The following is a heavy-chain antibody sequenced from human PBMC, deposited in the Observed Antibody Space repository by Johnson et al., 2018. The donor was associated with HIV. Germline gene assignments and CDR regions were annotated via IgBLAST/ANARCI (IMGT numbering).Heavy chain of an antibody. CDR1: GFTFSPYW. CDR2: IISDVSSA. D-gene: IGHD3-22*01. V-gene: IGHV3-74*02. J-gene: IGHJ3*02. CDR3: ASVPMIVVLDGAFDI. Sequence: VQLVESGGGLVQPGGSLRLSCAASGFTFSPYWMHWVRQAPGQGLGWVSRIISDVSSAIYTDSVTGRFTISRDNTKNTLYLQMNSLRAEDTAVYYCASVPMIVVLDGAFDIWGQGTMVTVSS.